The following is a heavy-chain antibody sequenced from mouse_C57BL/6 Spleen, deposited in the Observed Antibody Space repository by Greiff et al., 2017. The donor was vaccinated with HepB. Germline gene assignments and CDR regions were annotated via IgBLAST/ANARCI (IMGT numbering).Heavy chain of an antibody. Sequence: QVQPKESGAELVRPGASVKLSCKASGYTFTDYYINWVKQRPGQGLEWIARIYPGSGNTYYNEKFKGKATLTAEKSSSTAYMQLSSLTSEDSAVYFCARRSTVVALYAMDYWGQGTSVTVSS. D-gene: IGHD1-1*01. V-gene: IGHV1-76*01. CDR3: ARRSTVVALYAMDY. CDR2: IYPGSGNT. J-gene: IGHJ4*01. CDR1: GYTFTDYY.